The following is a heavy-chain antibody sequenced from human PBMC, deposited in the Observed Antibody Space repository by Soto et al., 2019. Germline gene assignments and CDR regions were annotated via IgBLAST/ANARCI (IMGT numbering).Heavy chain of an antibody. J-gene: IGHJ6*02. D-gene: IGHD3-22*01. Sequence: ASVKVSCKASGYTFTSYYMHWVRQAPGQGLEWMGIINPSGGSTSYAQKFQGRVTMTRDTSTSTVYMELSSLRSEDTAVYYCVCSGTYYYDSSGFLPDYYYGMDGWGQGTTVTVSS. CDR1: GYTFTSYY. CDR3: VCSGTYYYDSSGFLPDYYYGMDG. V-gene: IGHV1-46*01. CDR2: INPSGGST.